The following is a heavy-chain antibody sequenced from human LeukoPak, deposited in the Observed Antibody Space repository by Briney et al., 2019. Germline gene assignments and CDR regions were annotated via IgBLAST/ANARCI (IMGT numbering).Heavy chain of an antibody. D-gene: IGHD3-22*01. V-gene: IGHV3-21*04. CDR2: ISSSSSYI. Sequence: GGSLRLSCAASAFTFNTYWMHWVRQVPGRGLEWVSSISSSSSYIYYADSVKGRFTISRDNAKNSLYLQMNSLRDEDTAVYYCARDRAYYYDSSGYYYFDHWGQGTLVTVSS. CDR1: AFTFNTYW. CDR3: ARDRAYYYDSSGYYYFDH. J-gene: IGHJ4*02.